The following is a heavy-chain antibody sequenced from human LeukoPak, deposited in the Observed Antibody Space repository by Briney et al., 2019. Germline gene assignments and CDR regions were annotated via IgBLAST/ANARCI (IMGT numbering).Heavy chain of an antibody. CDR1: GFTFSNYG. CDR2: IWYDGNNQ. J-gene: IGHJ4*02. D-gene: IGHD3-10*01. CDR3: ARALVVTSGSLDH. V-gene: IGHV3-33*01. Sequence: GGSLRLSCAASGFTFSNYGMHWVRQAPGKGLEWVAIIWYDGNNQYYADSVKGRFTISRDNSKNTLYLQMNSLRAEDTAVYYCARALVVTSGSLDHWGQGTLVTVSS.